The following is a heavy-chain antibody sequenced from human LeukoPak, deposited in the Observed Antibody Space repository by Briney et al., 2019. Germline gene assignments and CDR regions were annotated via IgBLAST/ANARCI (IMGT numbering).Heavy chain of an antibody. CDR3: GRADLPAPLLAT. J-gene: IGHJ4*02. CDR1: LCIHSNYE. CDR2: ISDHGKSR. Sequence: PGGSLRLTFVSTLCIHSNYEMHELGQTPGKGLEWVSYISDHGKSRNYVDSVKGRFTISRDNAKNSLYLQMNSLRVEDTAIYFCGRADLPAPLLATWGKGPLVTVSS. V-gene: IGHV3-48*03. D-gene: IGHD2-2*01.